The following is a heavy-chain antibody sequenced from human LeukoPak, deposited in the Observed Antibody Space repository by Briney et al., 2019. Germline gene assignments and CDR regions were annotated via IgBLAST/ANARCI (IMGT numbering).Heavy chain of an antibody. J-gene: IGHJ5*02. CDR1: GYTFTGYY. Sequence: ASVKVSCKASGYTFTGYYMHWVRQAPGQGLEWMGCINPNSGGTNYAQKFQGRVTVTRDTSISTVYMELSRLRSDDTAVYNCARGCVNNWFDPWGQGTLVTVSS. CDR3: ARGCVNNWFDP. V-gene: IGHV1-2*02. D-gene: IGHD3-10*01. CDR2: INPNSGGT.